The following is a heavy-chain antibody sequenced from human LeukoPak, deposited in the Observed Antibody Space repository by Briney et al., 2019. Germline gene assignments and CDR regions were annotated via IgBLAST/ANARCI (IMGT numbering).Heavy chain of an antibody. CDR3: AREGTYDDYVFDY. D-gene: IGHD4-17*01. CDR2: ISSSSGSI. CDR1: GFTFSSFS. V-gene: IGHV3-21*01. J-gene: IGHJ4*02. Sequence: GGSLRLSCAASGFTFSSFSMNWVRQAPGKGLEWVSSISSSSGSIYYADSLKGRFTISRDNARNSLYLQMDSLRAEDTAVYYCAREGTYDDYVFDYWGQGTLVTVSS.